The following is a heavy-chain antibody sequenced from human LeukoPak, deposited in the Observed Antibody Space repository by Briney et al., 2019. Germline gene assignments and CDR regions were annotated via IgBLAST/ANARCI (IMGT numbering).Heavy chain of an antibody. CDR2: INHSGST. V-gene: IGHV4-34*01. CDR1: GGSFSGYY. CDR3: ARRRVGFYYYYYMDV. J-gene: IGHJ6*03. Sequence: PSETLSLTCAVYGGSFSGYYWSWIRQPPGKGLEWIGEINHSGSTNYNPSLKSRVTISVDTSKNQFSLKLSSVTAADTAVYYCARRRVGFYYYYYMDVWGNGTTVTISS.